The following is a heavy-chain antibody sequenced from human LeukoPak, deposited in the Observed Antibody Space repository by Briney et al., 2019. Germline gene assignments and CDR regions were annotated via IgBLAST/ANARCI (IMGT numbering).Heavy chain of an antibody. CDR3: ARGAQSGFDYSNSLQY. V-gene: IGHV3-33*01. Sequence: GTSLRLSCASSGFIFRHYALHWVRQAPGKGLEWVAVIWSDGTNRYYADSVKGRFSINRDDSQKRVFLQMDSLRAEDTAVYYCARGAQSGFDYSNSLQYWGQGALVTVSS. J-gene: IGHJ4*02. D-gene: IGHD4-11*01. CDR1: GFIFRHYA. CDR2: IWSDGTNR.